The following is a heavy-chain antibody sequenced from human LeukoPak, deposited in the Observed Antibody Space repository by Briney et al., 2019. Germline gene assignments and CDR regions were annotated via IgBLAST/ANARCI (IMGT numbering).Heavy chain of an antibody. CDR3: ARVGGDTAMPTDY. CDR2: ISSNGGST. Sequence: PGGSLRLSCAASGFTFSSYAMHWVRQAPGKGLEYVSAISSNGGSTYHANSVKGRFTISRDNSKNTLYLQMGSLRAEDMAVYYCARVGGDTAMPTDYWGQGTLVTVSS. D-gene: IGHD5-18*01. CDR1: GFTFSSYA. J-gene: IGHJ4*02. V-gene: IGHV3-64*01.